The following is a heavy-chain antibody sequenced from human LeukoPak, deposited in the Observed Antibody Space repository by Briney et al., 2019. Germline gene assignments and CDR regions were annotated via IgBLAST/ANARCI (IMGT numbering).Heavy chain of an antibody. CDR2: IIPILGIA. V-gene: IGHV1-69*04. J-gene: IGHJ3*02. CDR1: GGTFSSYA. Sequence: SVKVSCKASGGTFSSYAISWVRQAPGQGLEWMGRIIPILGIANYAQKFQGRVTITADKSTSTAYMELSSLRSEDTAVYYCARGRVAAADDAFDIWGQGTMVTVSS. D-gene: IGHD6-13*01. CDR3: ARGRVAAADDAFDI.